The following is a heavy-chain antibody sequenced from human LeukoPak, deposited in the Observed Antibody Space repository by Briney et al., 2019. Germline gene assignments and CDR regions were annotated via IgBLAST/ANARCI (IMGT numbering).Heavy chain of an antibody. CDR3: ARDPSGYFNY. D-gene: IGHD3-22*01. J-gene: IGHJ4*02. Sequence: SETLSLTCTVSGGSISSYYWSWIRQPPGKGLEWIGYIYYSGSTNYNPSLKSRVTISVDTSKNQFSLRLSSVTAADTAVYYCARDPSGYFNYWGQGTLATVSS. CDR2: IYYSGST. CDR1: GGSISSYY. V-gene: IGHV4-59*01.